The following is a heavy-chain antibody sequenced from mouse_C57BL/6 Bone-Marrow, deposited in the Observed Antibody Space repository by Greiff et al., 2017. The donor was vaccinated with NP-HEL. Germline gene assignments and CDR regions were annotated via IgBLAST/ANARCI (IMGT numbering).Heavy chain of an antibody. J-gene: IGHJ2*01. CDR3: ARDPYCHFDY. CDR1: GFTFSSYA. V-gene: IGHV5-4*01. D-gene: IGHD2-10*01. Sequence: EVKLMESGGGLVKPGGSLKLSCAASGFTFSSYAMSWVRQTPEKRLEWVATISDGGSYTYYPDNVKGRFTISRDNAKNNLYLQMSHLKSDDTAMYYCARDPYCHFDYWGQGTTLTVSS. CDR2: ISDGGSYT.